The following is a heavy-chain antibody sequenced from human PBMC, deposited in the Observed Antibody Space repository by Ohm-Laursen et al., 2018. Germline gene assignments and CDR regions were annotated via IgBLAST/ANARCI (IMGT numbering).Heavy chain of an antibody. CDR2: INHSGST. CDR1: GGSISSYY. J-gene: IGHJ4*02. Sequence: SDTLSLTCAVSGGSISSYYWSWIRQPPGKGLEWIGEINHSGSTNYNPSLKSRATISEDTSKNQFSLKLSSVTAADTAVYYCARNFDLWGQGTLVTVSS. V-gene: IGHV4-34*01. D-gene: IGHD3-3*01. CDR3: ARNFDL.